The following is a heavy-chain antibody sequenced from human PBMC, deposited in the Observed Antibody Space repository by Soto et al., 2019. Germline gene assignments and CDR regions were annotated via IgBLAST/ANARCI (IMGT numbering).Heavy chain of an antibody. J-gene: IGHJ6*02. Sequence: PGGSLRLSCAASGFTFSSYAMSWVRQAPGKGLEWVSAISGSGGSTYYADSVKGRFTISRDNSKNTRYLQMNSLRAEDTAVYYCAKDGLVVVRGMDVWGQGTTVTVSS. CDR1: GFTFSSYA. CDR3: AKDGLVVVRGMDV. D-gene: IGHD2-2*01. V-gene: IGHV3-23*01. CDR2: ISGSGGST.